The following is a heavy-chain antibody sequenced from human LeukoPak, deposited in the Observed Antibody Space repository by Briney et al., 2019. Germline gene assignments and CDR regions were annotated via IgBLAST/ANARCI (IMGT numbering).Heavy chain of an antibody. CDR2: IYYSGST. CDR1: GGSISSYY. CDR3: ARMKGVVVIPTARPTFYFDY. Sequence: SETLSLTCTVSGGSISSYYWSWIRQPPGKGLEWIGYIYYSGSTNYNPSLKSRVTISVDTSKNQFSLKLSSVTAADTAVYYCARMKGVVVIPTARPTFYFDYWGQGILVTVSS. J-gene: IGHJ4*02. V-gene: IGHV4-59*08. D-gene: IGHD2-2*01.